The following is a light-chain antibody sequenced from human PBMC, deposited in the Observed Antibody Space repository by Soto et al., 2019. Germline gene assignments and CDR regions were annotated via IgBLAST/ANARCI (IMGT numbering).Light chain of an antibody. V-gene: IGLV1-47*01. CDR2: GHN. Sequence: QSVLTQPPSASGTPGQRVTISCSGSSSNIGSNSVYWYQQLPGTAPKLLIYGHNQRPSGVPDRFSGSKSGTSASLAIGGLRSADEADYYCAAWDDSLSGVVFGGGTQLTVL. CDR3: AAWDDSLSGVV. J-gene: IGLJ2*01. CDR1: SSNIGSNS.